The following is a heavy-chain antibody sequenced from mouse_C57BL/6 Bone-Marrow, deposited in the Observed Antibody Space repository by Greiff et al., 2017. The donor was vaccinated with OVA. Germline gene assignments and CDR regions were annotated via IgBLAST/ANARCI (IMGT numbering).Heavy chain of an antibody. CDR2: LSRLIGKT. J-gene: IGHJ3*01. CDR3: ARADGSWFAY. CDR1: GYTFTSYG. V-gene: IGHV1-81*01. Sequence: QVQLQQSGAELARPGASVKLSCKASGYTFTSYGISWVKQRHRPFHEWIGELSRLIGKTYYNEKFKGKATLTADKSSSTAYMELRSLTSEDSAVYFCARADGSWFAYWGQGTLVTVSA.